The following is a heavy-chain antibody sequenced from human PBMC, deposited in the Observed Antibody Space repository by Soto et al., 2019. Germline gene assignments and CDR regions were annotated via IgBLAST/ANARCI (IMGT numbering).Heavy chain of an antibody. CDR2: IIPILGIA. J-gene: IGHJ4*02. CDR3: ARLVVGATDDY. Sequence: ASVKVSCKASGGTFSSYTISWVRQAPGQGLEWMGRIIPILGIANYAQKLQGRVTITADKSTSTAYMELSSLRSEDTAVYYCARLVVGATDDYWGQGTLVTVSS. CDR1: GGTFSSYT. V-gene: IGHV1-69*02. D-gene: IGHD1-26*01.